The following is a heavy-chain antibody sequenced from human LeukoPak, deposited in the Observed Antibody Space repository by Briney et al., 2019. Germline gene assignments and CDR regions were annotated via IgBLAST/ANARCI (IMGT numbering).Heavy chain of an antibody. Sequence: KPSETLSLTCTVSGGSINSSSYYWGWIRQPPGEALEWIGSIYHSGYTYYNPSLKSRVTISVDTSKSQFSLKPSSVTAADTAVYYCARSSMFRGVAVDYWGQGTLVTVSS. D-gene: IGHD3-10*01. CDR1: GGSINSSSYY. J-gene: IGHJ4*02. V-gene: IGHV4-39*01. CDR3: ARSSMFRGVAVDY. CDR2: IYHSGYT.